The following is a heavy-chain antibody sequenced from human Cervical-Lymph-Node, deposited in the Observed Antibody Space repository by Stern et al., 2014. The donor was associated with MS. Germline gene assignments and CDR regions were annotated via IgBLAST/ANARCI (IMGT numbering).Heavy chain of an antibody. V-gene: IGHV3-23*04. Sequence: EVQLVESGGGLVQPGGSLRLSCLASGFTFNNYVMGWVRLAPGKGLEWVSAISGSGRKTYYIDSVKGRFTISRDNSKNSLYMEMKNLRAEDTALYYCAKGLSVTTVTASDSWGQGTLVTVSS. CDR2: ISGSGRKT. CDR1: GFTFNNYV. J-gene: IGHJ5*01. CDR3: AKGLSVTTVTASDS. D-gene: IGHD4-11*01.